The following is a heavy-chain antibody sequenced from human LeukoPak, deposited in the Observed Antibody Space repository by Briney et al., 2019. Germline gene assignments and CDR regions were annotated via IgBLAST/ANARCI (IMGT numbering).Heavy chain of an antibody. D-gene: IGHD5-18*01. Sequence: PGGSLRLSCAASGFTFSSYAMSWVRQAPGKGVDWVSAISGSGSSTFYADSVKGRFTISRDNSKDTLHLQMNSLRAEDTAVYYCARDQYSYAHAAHWGQGTLVTVSS. CDR2: ISGSGSST. J-gene: IGHJ4*02. V-gene: IGHV3-23*01. CDR3: ARDQYSYAHAAH. CDR1: GFTFSSYA.